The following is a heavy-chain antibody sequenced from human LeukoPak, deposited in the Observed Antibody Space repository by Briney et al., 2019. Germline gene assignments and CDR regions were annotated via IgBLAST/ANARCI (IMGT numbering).Heavy chain of an antibody. D-gene: IGHD5-12*01. V-gene: IGHV3-23*01. CDR2: ISPGGSP. CDR1: GFTSSSNA. Sequence: GASLRLSCAASGFTSSSNAMGWVRQAPGKGLEWVSAISPGGSPYYADSVKGRFTISRDNSKNALYLQMNSLRAEDTAVYYCVKRELYIVATTWGQGTLVTVSS. CDR3: VKRELYIVATT. J-gene: IGHJ5*02.